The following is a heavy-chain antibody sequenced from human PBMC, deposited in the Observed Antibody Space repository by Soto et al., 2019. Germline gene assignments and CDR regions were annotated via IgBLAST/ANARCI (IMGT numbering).Heavy chain of an antibody. Sequence: GGSLRLSCAASGFPFGDHAMHWVRQAPGKGLEWVSAITGRGDTTYYADSVKGRFTVSRDNPKNTLYLQMRSLRAEDAAAYYCVKWHTSNFDSLPFTGFDFWGQGTQVTVSS. CDR3: VKWHTSNFDSLPFTGFDF. D-gene: IGHD3-22*01. CDR1: GFPFGDHA. CDR2: ITGRGDTT. V-gene: IGHV3-23*01. J-gene: IGHJ4*02.